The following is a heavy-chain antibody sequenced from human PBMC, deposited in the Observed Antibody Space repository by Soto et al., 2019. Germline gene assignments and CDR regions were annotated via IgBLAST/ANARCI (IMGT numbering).Heavy chain of an antibody. CDR3: AHRLIAARRCWYFDY. V-gene: IGHV2-5*02. Sequence: QITLKESGPTLVKPTQTLTLTCTFSGFSLSTSGVGVGWIRQPPGKALEWLALIYWDDDKRYSPSLKNRLTNNKNTSKHQVLHTLTNPDHVHTATYCCAHRLIAARRCWYFDYWGQGSLVTVSS. CDR1: GFSLSTSGVG. J-gene: IGHJ4*02. D-gene: IGHD6-6*01. CDR2: IYWDDDK.